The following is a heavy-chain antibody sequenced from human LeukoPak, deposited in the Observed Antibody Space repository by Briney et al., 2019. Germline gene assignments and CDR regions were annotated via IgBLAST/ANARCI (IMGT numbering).Heavy chain of an antibody. CDR2: IYTTGST. CDR3: ARRAAAGPYYYYYYMDV. Sequence: SETLSLTCTVSGDSISSGDFHWSWIRQPAGKGLEWIGRIYTTGSTDYTPSLKSRVTISIDTSKNQFSLKLSSVTAADTAVYYCARRAAAGPYYYYYYMDVWGKGTTVTISS. CDR1: GDSISSGDFH. J-gene: IGHJ6*03. D-gene: IGHD6-13*01. V-gene: IGHV4-61*02.